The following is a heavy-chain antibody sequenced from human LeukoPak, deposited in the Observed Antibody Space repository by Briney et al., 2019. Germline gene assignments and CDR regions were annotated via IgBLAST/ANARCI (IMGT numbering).Heavy chain of an antibody. CDR3: ARGYSSSSDY. J-gene: IGHJ4*02. V-gene: IGHV4-30-4*08. CDR1: GFTLSSYW. D-gene: IGHD6-13*01. Sequence: LRLSCTASGFTLSSYWMSWVRQPPGKGLEWIGYIYYSGSTYYNPSLKSRVTISVDTSKNQFSLKLSSVTAADTAVYYCARGYSSSSDYWGQGTLVTVSS. CDR2: IYYSGST.